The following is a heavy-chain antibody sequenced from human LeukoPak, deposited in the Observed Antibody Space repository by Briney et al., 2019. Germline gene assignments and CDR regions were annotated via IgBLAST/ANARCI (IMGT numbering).Heavy chain of an antibody. J-gene: IGHJ6*02. CDR3: ARDRSCSSTSCSYYYYYGMDV. Sequence: ASVKVSCKASGYTFTSYGISWVRQAPGQGLEWMGWISAYNGNTNYAQKLQGRVTMTTDTSTSTAYMELRSLRSDVTAVYYCARDRSCSSTSCSYYYYYGMDVWGQGTTVTVSS. D-gene: IGHD2-2*01. CDR2: ISAYNGNT. CDR1: GYTFTSYG. V-gene: IGHV1-18*01.